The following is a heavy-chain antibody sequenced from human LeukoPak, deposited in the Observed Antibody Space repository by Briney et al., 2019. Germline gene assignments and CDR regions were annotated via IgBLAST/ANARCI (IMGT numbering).Heavy chain of an antibody. D-gene: IGHD6-6*01. Sequence: SETLSLTCTVSGGSISNYYWSWIRQPPGKGLEWIGYIYYSGSTNYIPSLKGRVTISIDTSKNQFSLKLSSVTAADSAVYYCARLTRLSTSPDRYYLDYWGQGTLVTVSS. CDR3: ARLTRLSTSPDRYYLDY. V-gene: IGHV4-59*08. CDR2: IYYSGST. CDR1: GGSISNYY. J-gene: IGHJ4*02.